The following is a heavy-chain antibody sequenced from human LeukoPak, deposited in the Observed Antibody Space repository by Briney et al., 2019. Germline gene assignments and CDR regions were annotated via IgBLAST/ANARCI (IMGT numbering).Heavy chain of an antibody. CDR3: ARHPYTIFGVVIPYFDY. CDR1: GGSISSYY. V-gene: IGHV4-4*09. Sequence: SETLSLTCIVSGGSISSYYWSWIRQPPGKGLEWIGYIYTSGSTNYNPSLKSRVTISVDTSKNQFSLKLSSVTAADTAVYYCARHPYTIFGVVIPYFDYWGQGTLVTVSS. D-gene: IGHD3-3*01. CDR2: IYTSGST. J-gene: IGHJ4*02.